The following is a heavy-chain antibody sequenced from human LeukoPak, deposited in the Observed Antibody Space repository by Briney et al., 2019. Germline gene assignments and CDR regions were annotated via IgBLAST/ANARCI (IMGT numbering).Heavy chain of an antibody. CDR2: INPSGGST. CDR1: GYTFTSYY. CDR3: ARGLSSSAGDLYFDL. J-gene: IGHJ2*01. D-gene: IGHD6-6*01. V-gene: IGHV1-46*01. Sequence: GASVKVSCKASGYTFTSYYMHWVRQSPGQGLEWMGIINPSGGSTSYAQKFQGRVTMTRDTSTSTVYMELSSLRSEDTAVYYCARGLSSSAGDLYFDLWGRGTLVTASS.